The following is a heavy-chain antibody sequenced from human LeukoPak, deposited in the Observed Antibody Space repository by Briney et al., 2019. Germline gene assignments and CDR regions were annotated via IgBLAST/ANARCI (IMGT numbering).Heavy chain of an antibody. V-gene: IGHV1-69*06. Sequence: SVKVSCKASSYTFTSYGISWVRQAPGQGLEWMGGIIPIFGTANYAQKFQGRVTITADKSTSTAYMELSSLRSEDTAVYYCARDRAPFYDSSGYYYVESDYWGQGTLVTVSS. CDR3: ARDRAPFYDSSGYYYVESDY. D-gene: IGHD3-22*01. J-gene: IGHJ4*02. CDR2: IIPIFGTA. CDR1: SYTFTSYG.